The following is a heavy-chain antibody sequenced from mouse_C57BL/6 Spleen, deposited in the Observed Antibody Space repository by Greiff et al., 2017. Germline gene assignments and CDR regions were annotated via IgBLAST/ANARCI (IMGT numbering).Heavy chain of an antibody. Sequence: EVKLVESGPGLVKPSQSLSLTCSVTGYSITSGYYWNWIRQFPGNKLEWMGYISYDGSNNYNPSLKNRISITRDTSKNQFFLKLNSVTTEDTATYYCARGDYGSLDYWGQGTTLTVSS. CDR2: ISYDGSN. V-gene: IGHV3-6*01. D-gene: IGHD1-1*01. CDR1: GYSITSGYY. J-gene: IGHJ2*01. CDR3: ARGDYGSLDY.